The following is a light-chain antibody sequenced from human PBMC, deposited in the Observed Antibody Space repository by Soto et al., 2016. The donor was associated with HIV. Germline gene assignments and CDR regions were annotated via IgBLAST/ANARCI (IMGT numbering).Light chain of an antibody. CDR2: EAS. CDR1: QTIKRW. CDR3: QQLNSYHTWT. J-gene: IGKJ1*01. Sequence: DIQMTQSPSTLSASVGDRVTITCRASQTIKRWLAWYQQKPGKAPKLLIYEASNLESGVPSRFSGSGSATEFTLTISSLQPEDFATYYCQQLNSYHTWTFGQGTKVEIK. V-gene: IGKV1-5*03.